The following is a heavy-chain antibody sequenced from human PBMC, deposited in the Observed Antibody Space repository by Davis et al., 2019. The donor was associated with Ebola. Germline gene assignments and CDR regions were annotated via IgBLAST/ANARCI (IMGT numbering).Heavy chain of an antibody. CDR3: TRCNSGWFHDY. CDR2: IYSGGNT. J-gene: IGHJ4*02. D-gene: IGHD6-19*01. V-gene: IGHV3-66*01. Sequence: GGSLRLSCAASGFTVSSNYMSWVRQAPGKGLEWVSVIYSGGNTYYADSVKGRFTISRDNSKNTLYLQMNSLRAEDTAVYYCTRCNSGWFHDYWGQGTLVAVSS. CDR1: GFTVSSNY.